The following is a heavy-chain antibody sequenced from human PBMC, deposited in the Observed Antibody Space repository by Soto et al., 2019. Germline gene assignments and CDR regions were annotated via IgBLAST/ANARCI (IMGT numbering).Heavy chain of an antibody. Sequence: GESLKISCKGSGYTFTTYWIGWVRQMPGKGLEWMGIIYPGDSDTRYSPSFQGQVTISADKSITTAYLQWSSLKASDTAMYYCANHYSTSSAWEPNYFEHWGQGTLVTVSS. CDR1: GYTFTTYW. CDR2: IYPGDSDT. V-gene: IGHV5-51*01. J-gene: IGHJ4*02. CDR3: ANHYSTSSAWEPNYFEH. D-gene: IGHD6-6*01.